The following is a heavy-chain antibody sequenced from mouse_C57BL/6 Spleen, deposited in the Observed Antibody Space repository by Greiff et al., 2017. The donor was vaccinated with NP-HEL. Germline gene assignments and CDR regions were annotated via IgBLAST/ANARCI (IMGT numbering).Heavy chain of an antibody. CDR1: GYTFTDYN. Sequence: EVQRVESGPELVKPGASVKMSCKASGYTFTDYNMHWVKQSHGKSLEWIGYINPNNGGTSYNQKFKGKATLTVNKSSSTAYMELRSLTSEDSAVYYCAREIYYGNYVGFDYWGQGTTLTVSS. V-gene: IGHV1-22*01. CDR3: AREIYYGNYVGFDY. J-gene: IGHJ2*01. D-gene: IGHD2-1*01. CDR2: INPNNGGT.